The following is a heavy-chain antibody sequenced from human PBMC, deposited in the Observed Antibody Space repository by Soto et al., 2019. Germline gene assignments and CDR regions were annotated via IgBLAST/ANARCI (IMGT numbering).Heavy chain of an antibody. J-gene: IGHJ4*02. V-gene: IGHV3-23*01. CDR2: ISGSGGST. CDR3: AKARGYSSGWYYFDY. CDR1: GFTFSSYA. D-gene: IGHD6-19*01. Sequence: GGSLRLSCAASGFTFSSYAMSWVRQAPGKGLEWVSAISGSGGSTYYADSVKGRFTISRDNSKNTLYLQMNSMRAEDTAVYYCAKARGYSSGWYYFDYWGQGTLVTVSS.